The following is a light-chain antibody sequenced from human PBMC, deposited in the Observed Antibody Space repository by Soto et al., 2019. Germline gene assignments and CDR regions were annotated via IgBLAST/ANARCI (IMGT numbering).Light chain of an antibody. CDR2: DAS. CDR1: QTIGTY. Sequence: IEVTQSPSSLAASLGDIVTITCLASQTIGTYVNWYRQKSGAAPELLIYDASTLQSGVPSRFRGGASGTDFTLTISSLQLDDFATYYCQQSYNTPLTFGQGTKVDTK. J-gene: IGKJ1*01. CDR3: QQSYNTPLT. V-gene: IGKV1-39*01.